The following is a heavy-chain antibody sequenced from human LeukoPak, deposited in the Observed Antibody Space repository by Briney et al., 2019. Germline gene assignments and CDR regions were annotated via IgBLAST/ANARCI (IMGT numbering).Heavy chain of an antibody. J-gene: IGHJ6*03. CDR1: GFTFSSYA. D-gene: IGHD3-10*01. CDR3: ARVYYYGSGSHLYYMDV. Sequence: PGGSLRLSCAASGFTFSSYAMSWVRQAPGKGLEWVSAISGSGVSTYYADSVKGRFTISRDNAKNTLYLQMNSLRAEDTAVYYCARVYYYGSGSHLYYMDVWGKGTTVTISS. V-gene: IGHV3-23*01. CDR2: ISGSGVST.